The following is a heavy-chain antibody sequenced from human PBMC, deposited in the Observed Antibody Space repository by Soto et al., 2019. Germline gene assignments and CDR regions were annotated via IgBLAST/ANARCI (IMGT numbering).Heavy chain of an antibody. J-gene: IGHJ5*02. D-gene: IGHD2-15*01. V-gene: IGHV4-30-2*01. Sequence: SETLSLTCAVSGGSISSGGYSWSWIRQPPGKGLEWIGYIYHSGSTYYNPSLKSRVTISVDRSKNQFSLKLSSVTAADTAVYYCARVLVGYCSGGSCYRGWFDPWGQGTLVTVSS. CDR1: GGSISSGGYS. CDR3: ARVLVGYCSGGSCYRGWFDP. CDR2: IYHSGST.